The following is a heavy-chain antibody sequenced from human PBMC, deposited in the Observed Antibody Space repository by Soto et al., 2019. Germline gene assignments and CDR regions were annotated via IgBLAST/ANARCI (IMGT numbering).Heavy chain of an antibody. CDR3: ARLTDFWSGYYTEYYYYYYMDV. D-gene: IGHD3-3*01. CDR2: ISGSGGST. J-gene: IGHJ6*03. Sequence: GGSLRLSCAASGFTFSSYAMSWVRQAPGKGLEWVSAISGSGGSTYYADSVKGRFTISRDNAKNSLYLQMNSLRAEDTAVYYCARLTDFWSGYYTEYYYYYYMDVWGKGTTVTVSS. V-gene: IGHV3-23*01. CDR1: GFTFSSYA.